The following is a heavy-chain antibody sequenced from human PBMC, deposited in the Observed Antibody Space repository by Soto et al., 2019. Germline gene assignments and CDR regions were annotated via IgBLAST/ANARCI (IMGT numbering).Heavy chain of an antibody. Sequence: GASVKVSCKASGYTFTSYYMHWVRQAPGQGLEWMGIINPSGGSTSYAQKFQGRVTMTRDTSTSTVYMELSSLRSEDTAVYYCARGHYDFWSGYRKYNWFDPWGQGTLVTVSS. CDR1: GYTFTSYY. V-gene: IGHV1-46*01. CDR2: INPSGGST. CDR3: ARGHYDFWSGYRKYNWFDP. J-gene: IGHJ5*02. D-gene: IGHD3-3*01.